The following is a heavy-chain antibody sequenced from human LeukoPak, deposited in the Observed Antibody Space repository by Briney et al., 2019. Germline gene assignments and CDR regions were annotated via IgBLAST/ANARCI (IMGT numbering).Heavy chain of an antibody. CDR2: ISAYNGNT. Sequence: ASVKVSCKASGYTFTSYGISWVRQPPGQGREWMGWISAYNGNTNYAQKLQGRDTMTTDTSTSTAYMELRSLRSDDTAVYYCAATLGGYCSGGSCYSSDYWGQGTLVTVSS. CDR1: GYTFTSYG. D-gene: IGHD2-15*01. CDR3: AATLGGYCSGGSCYSSDY. J-gene: IGHJ4*02. V-gene: IGHV1-18*04.